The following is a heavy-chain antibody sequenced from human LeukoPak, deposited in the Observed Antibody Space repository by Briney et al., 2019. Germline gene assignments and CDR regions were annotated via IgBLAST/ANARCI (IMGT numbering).Heavy chain of an antibody. CDR1: GYTLTELS. CDR2: FDPEDGET. D-gene: IGHD6-19*01. Sequence: ASVKVSCKVSGYTLTELSMHWVRQAPGKGLEWMGGFDPEDGETIYAQKFQGRVTMTEDTSTDTAYMELSSLRSEDTAVYYCATSGYSSGWYGPPAFDIWGQGTMVTVSS. V-gene: IGHV1-24*01. CDR3: ATSGYSSGWYGPPAFDI. J-gene: IGHJ3*02.